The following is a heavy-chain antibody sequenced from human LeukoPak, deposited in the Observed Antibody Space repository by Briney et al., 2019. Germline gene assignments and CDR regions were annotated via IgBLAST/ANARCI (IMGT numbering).Heavy chain of an antibody. CDR1: GGSISSYY. V-gene: IGHV4-59*12. Sequence: TSETLSLTCTVSGGSISSYYWSWIRQPPGKGLEWIGDIYYSGSTNYNPSLKSRVTISVDTSKNQFSLKLSSVTAADTAVYYCARRLGRKFGERFYYYHYMDVWGKGTTVTISS. J-gene: IGHJ6*03. CDR2: IYYSGST. CDR3: ARRLGRKFGERFYYYHYMDV. D-gene: IGHD3-10*01.